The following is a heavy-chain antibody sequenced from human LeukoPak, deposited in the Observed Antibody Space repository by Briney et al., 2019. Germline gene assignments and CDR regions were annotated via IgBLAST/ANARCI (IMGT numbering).Heavy chain of an antibody. V-gene: IGHV3-53*01. CDR2: IDSGGNT. J-gene: IGHJ4*02. CDR1: GFTVSSNH. D-gene: IGHD5-18*01. CDR3: ARGFNYGDY. Sequence: GGSLRLSCAASGFTVSSNHMNWVRQAPGKGLEWVSAIDSGGNTFYADSVKGRFTISRDNSKNTLYLQMNSLRAEDTAVYYCARGFNYGDYWSQGTLVTVSS.